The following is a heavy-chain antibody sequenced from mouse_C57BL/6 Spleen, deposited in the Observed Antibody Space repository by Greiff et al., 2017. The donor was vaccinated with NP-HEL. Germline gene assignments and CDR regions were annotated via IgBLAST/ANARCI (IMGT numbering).Heavy chain of an antibody. CDR3: TRGGLLWYFDV. J-gene: IGHJ1*03. V-gene: IGHV1-15*01. CDR2: IDPETGGT. Sequence: VQLQESGAELVRPGASVTLSCKASGYTFTDYEMHWVKQTPVHGLEWIGAIDPETGGTAYNQKFKGKAILTADKSSSTAYMELRSLTSEDSAVYYCTRGGLLWYFDVWGTGTTVTVSS. CDR1: GYTFTDYE. D-gene: IGHD2-3*01.